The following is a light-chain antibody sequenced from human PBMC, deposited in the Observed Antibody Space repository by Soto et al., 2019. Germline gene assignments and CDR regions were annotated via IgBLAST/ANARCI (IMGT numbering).Light chain of an antibody. CDR2: GAS. CDR3: QQYNNWPPEYT. V-gene: IGKV3-15*01. Sequence: EIVMTQSPATLSVSPGERATLSCWASQSVCSNLAWYQHKPGQAPRLLIFGASSRATGIPARFSGSGSGTEFTLTISSLQSEDFAVYYCQQYNNWPPEYTFGQGTKLEIK. CDR1: QSVCSN. J-gene: IGKJ2*01.